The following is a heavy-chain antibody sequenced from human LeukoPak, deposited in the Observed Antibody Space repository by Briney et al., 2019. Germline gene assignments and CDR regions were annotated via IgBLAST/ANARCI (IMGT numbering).Heavy chain of an antibody. J-gene: IGHJ4*02. V-gene: IGHV4-39*01. CDR3: ATDYGGNSDFDY. CDR1: GGSISSSSYY. CDR2: IYYSGST. D-gene: IGHD4-23*01. Sequence: PSETLSLTCTVSGGSISSSSYYWGWIRQPPGKGLEWIGSIYYSGSTYYNPSLKSRVTISVDTSKNQFSLNLNSVTAADTAVYYCATDYGGNSDFDYWGQGTLVTVSS.